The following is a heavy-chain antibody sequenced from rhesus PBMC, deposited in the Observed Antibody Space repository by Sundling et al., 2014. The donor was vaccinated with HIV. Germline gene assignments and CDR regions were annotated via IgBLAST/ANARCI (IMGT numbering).Heavy chain of an antibody. J-gene: IGHJ6*01. Sequence: EVQLVESGGGLVQPGGSLRLSCAASGFTFSHYGMHWVRQAPGKGLEWVAVISYDGGKKYYADSVKDRFTISRDNSKNMLYLQMNNLKLEDTAVYFCARGPYIILVLLAYLYGLDSWGQGVVVTVSS. V-gene: IGHV3-54*02. CDR1: GFTFSHYG. D-gene: IGHD2-2*01. CDR2: ISYDGGKK. CDR3: ARGPYIILVLLAYLYGLDS.